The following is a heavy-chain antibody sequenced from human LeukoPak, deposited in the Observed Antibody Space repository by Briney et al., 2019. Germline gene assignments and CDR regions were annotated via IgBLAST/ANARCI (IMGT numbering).Heavy chain of an antibody. D-gene: IGHD3-9*01. J-gene: IGHJ4*02. CDR1: GFTFSSYA. V-gene: IGHV3-23*01. Sequence: GGSLRLSCAASGFTFSSYAMSWVRQAPGKGLEWVSAISGSGGSTYYADSVKGRFTISRDNSKNTPYLQMNSLRAEDTAVYYCAKERRYFDWLLSSSALDYWGQGTLVTVSS. CDR2: ISGSGGST. CDR3: AKERRYFDWLLSSSALDY.